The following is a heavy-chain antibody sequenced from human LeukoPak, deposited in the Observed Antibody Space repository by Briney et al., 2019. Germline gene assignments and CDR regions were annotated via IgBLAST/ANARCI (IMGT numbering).Heavy chain of an antibody. CDR3: ARDIAVAGTAWFDP. Sequence: KPGGSLRLSCAASGFTFSSYSMNWVRQAPGKGLEWVSSISSSSYIYYADSVKGRFTISRDNAKNSLYLQMNSLRAEDTAVYYCARDIAVAGTAWFDPWGQGTLVTVSS. D-gene: IGHD6-19*01. J-gene: IGHJ5*02. V-gene: IGHV3-21*01. CDR2: ISSSSYI. CDR1: GFTFSSYS.